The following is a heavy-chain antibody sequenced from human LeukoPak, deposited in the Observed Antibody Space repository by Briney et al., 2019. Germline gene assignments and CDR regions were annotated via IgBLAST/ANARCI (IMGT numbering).Heavy chain of an antibody. J-gene: IGHJ4*02. CDR2: ISITVGGT. CDR3: AKRSHMLGATNPNYYFDH. Sequence: PGGSLRLSCAASGFTFSSYAMSRVRQAPGKGLEWVSAISITVGGTYYADSVKGRFTISRDNSKNTLYLQMNSLSAEDTAVYYCAKRSHMLGATNPNYYFDHWGQGTLVTVSS. V-gene: IGHV3-23*01. D-gene: IGHD1-26*01. CDR1: GFTFSSYA.